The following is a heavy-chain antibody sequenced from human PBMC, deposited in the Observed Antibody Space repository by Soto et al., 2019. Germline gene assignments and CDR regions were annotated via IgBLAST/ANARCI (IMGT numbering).Heavy chain of an antibody. CDR1: GYTFTSYD. D-gene: IGHD6-13*01. Sequence: QVQLVQSGAEVKKPGASVKVSCKASGYTFTSYDINWVRQATGQGLEWMGWMNPNSGNTGYAQKLQGRVTMTRNTSISTAYMELSSLRSEDTAVYYCARGRVTSSSWYHLYGMDVWGQGTTVTVSS. V-gene: IGHV1-8*01. CDR2: MNPNSGNT. J-gene: IGHJ6*02. CDR3: ARGRVTSSSWYHLYGMDV.